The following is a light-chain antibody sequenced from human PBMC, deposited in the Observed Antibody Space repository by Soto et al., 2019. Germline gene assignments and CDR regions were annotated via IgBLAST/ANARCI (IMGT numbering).Light chain of an antibody. CDR3: GTWDSSLSAHV. V-gene: IGLV1-51*02. CDR1: SSSVGNNF. CDR2: END. J-gene: IGLJ1*01. Sequence: QSVLTQPPSVSAAPGQKVSISCSGSSSSVGNNFVSWYRQLPGTAPKILIFENDKRPSGIPDRFSGSKSATSATLGITALQPGDEADYYCGTWDSSLSAHVFGTGTKLTVL.